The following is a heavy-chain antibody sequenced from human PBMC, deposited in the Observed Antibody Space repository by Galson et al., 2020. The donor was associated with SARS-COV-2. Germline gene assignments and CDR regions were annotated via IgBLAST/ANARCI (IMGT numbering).Heavy chain of an antibody. J-gene: IGHJ3*02. CDR2: IYYSGST. D-gene: IGHD3-10*01. Sequence: SETLSLTCTVSGGSISSSSYYWAWIRQPPGTGPVWIGSIYYSGSTYYNPSLKSRVTIPVDTSKNQFTLKLSSVTAADTAMYYCARHLLWFGEFNLDAFDIWGQGTMVTVSS. V-gene: IGHV4-39*01. CDR1: GGSISSSSYY. CDR3: ARHLLWFGEFNLDAFDI.